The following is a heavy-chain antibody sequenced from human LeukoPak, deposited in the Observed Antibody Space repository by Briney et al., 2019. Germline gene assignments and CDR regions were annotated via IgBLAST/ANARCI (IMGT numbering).Heavy chain of an antibody. Sequence: SETLSLTCTVSGGSIRSSYYYWGWIRQPPGKGLEWIGSIYDSGSTYYNPSLKSRVTISVDTSKNQFSLKLSSVTAADTAVYYCARGPPNIAAAGKRNYYYYYGMDVWGQGTTVTVSS. J-gene: IGHJ6*02. CDR2: IYDSGST. V-gene: IGHV4-39*07. CDR3: ARGPPNIAAAGKRNYYYYYGMDV. D-gene: IGHD6-13*01. CDR1: GGSIRSSYYY.